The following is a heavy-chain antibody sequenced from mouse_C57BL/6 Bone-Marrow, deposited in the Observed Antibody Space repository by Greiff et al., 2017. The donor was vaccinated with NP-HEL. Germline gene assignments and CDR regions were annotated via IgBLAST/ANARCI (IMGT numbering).Heavy chain of an antibody. CDR2: IYPGNSDT. CDR1: GYTFTSYW. Sequence: VQLKQSGTVLARPGASVKMSCKTSGYTFTSYWMHWVKQRPGQGLEWIGAIYPGNSDTSYNQKFKGKAKLTAVTSASTAYMELSSLTNEDSAVYYCARREYYYGSTWFAYWGRGTLVTVSA. CDR3: ARREYYYGSTWFAY. V-gene: IGHV1-5*01. D-gene: IGHD1-1*01. J-gene: IGHJ3*01.